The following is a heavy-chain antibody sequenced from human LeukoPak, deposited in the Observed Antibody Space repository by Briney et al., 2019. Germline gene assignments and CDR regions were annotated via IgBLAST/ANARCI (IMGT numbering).Heavy chain of an antibody. CDR1: GFTFSNAW. CDR2: IKSKTDGGTT. J-gene: IGHJ4*02. V-gene: IGHV3-15*01. Sequence: GGSLRLSCAASGFTFSNAWMSWVRQAPGKGQEWVGRIKSKTDGGTTDYAAPVKGRFTISRDDSKNTLYLQMNSLKTEDTAVYYCTTAMYSSSWYTYDFDYWGQGTLVTVSS. D-gene: IGHD6-13*01. CDR3: TTAMYSSSWYTYDFDY.